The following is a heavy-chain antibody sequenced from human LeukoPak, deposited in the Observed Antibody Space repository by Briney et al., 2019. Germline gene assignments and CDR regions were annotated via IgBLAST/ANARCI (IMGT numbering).Heavy chain of an antibody. V-gene: IGHV4-61*10. CDR3: ASLYYDILTGYYRDY. D-gene: IGHD3-9*01. CDR2: IYYSGST. CDR1: GGSISSGSYY. J-gene: IGHJ4*02. Sequence: SETLSLTCTVSGGSISSGSYYWSWIRQPAGKGLEWIGYIYYSGSTNYNPSLKSRVTISVDTSKNQFSLKLSSVTAADTAVYYCASLYYDILTGYYRDYWGQGTLVTVSS.